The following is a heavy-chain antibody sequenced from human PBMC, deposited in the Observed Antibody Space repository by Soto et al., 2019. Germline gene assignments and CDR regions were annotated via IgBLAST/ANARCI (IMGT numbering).Heavy chain of an antibody. J-gene: IGHJ4*02. Sequence: SETLSLTCTVSGGSISSGGYYWSWIRQHPGKGLEWIGYIYYSGSTYYNPSLKSRVTISVDTSKNQFSLKLSSVTAADTAVYYCARSIVGATNVDYWGQGTLVTVSS. V-gene: IGHV4-31*03. CDR3: ARSIVGATNVDY. D-gene: IGHD1-26*01. CDR1: GGSISSGGYY. CDR2: IYYSGST.